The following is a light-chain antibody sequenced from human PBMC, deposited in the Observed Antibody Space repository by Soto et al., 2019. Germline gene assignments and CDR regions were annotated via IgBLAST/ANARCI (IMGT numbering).Light chain of an antibody. J-gene: IGKJ3*01. V-gene: IGKV1-33*01. CDR2: DAS. Sequence: DIQMTQSPSSLSASVGDRVTITCQASQDISNYLNWYQQKPGKAPKLLIYDASNLETGVPSRFSGSGSGTDFTLTISSLQPEYIATYYCQQYDNLPFTFGPGTKVDIK. CDR1: QDISNY. CDR3: QQYDNLPFT.